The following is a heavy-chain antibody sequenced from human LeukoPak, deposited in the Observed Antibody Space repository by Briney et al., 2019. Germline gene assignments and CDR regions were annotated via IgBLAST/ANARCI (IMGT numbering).Heavy chain of an antibody. Sequence: ASVKVSCKASGYTFTGYYMHWVRQAPGQGLEWMGRINPNSGGTNYAQKFQGRVTMTRETSISTAYMDLSSLTPDDTAVYFCARDQGSLTRSWYTGYWGQGTQVTVSS. D-gene: IGHD6-13*01. CDR3: ARDQGSLTRSWYTGY. V-gene: IGHV1-2*06. CDR2: INPNSGGT. J-gene: IGHJ4*02. CDR1: GYTFTGYY.